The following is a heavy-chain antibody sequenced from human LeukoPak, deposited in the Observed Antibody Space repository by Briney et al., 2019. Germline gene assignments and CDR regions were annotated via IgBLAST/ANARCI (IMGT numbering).Heavy chain of an antibody. J-gene: IGHJ6*02. V-gene: IGHV1-69*05. Sequence: GASVKVSCKASGGTFSSYAISWVRQAPGQGLEWMGGIIPIFGTANYAQKFQGRVTMTRNTSISTAYMELSSLRSEDTAVYYCARRYPGGVFGPGYGMDVWGQGTTVTVSS. CDR2: IIPIFGTA. CDR1: GGTFSSYA. CDR3: ARRYPGGVFGPGYGMDV. D-gene: IGHD3/OR15-3a*01.